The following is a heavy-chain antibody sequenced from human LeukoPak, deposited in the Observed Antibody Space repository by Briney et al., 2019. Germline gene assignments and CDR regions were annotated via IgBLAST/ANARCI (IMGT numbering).Heavy chain of an antibody. J-gene: IGHJ6*02. V-gene: IGHV3-23*01. CDR1: GFTFSSYA. D-gene: IGHD4-23*01. CDR2: ISGSGGST. Sequence: GGSLRLSCAASGFTFSSYAMSWVRQAPGKGLEWVSAISGSGGSTYYADSVKGRFTISRDNSKNTLYLQMNSLRAEDTAVYYCAKGGTTVVTPLGYYYGMDVWGQGTTVTVSS. CDR3: AKGGTTVVTPLGYYYGMDV.